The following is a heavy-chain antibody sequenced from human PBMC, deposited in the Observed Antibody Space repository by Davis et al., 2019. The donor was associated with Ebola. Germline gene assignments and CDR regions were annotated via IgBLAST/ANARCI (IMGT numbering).Heavy chain of an antibody. D-gene: IGHD3-22*01. CDR1: GGSVSSGSYY. Sequence: MPSETLSLTCTVSGGSVSSGSYYWSWIRQPPGKGLEWMWSIYHSGSTYYTPSLKSRVTISVDTSKNQFSLKLSSVTAADTAVYYCARGPTYYYDSSGYYTMYYFDYWGQGTLVTVSS. CDR2: IYHSGST. J-gene: IGHJ4*02. V-gene: IGHV4-39*07. CDR3: ARGPTYYYDSSGYYTMYYFDY.